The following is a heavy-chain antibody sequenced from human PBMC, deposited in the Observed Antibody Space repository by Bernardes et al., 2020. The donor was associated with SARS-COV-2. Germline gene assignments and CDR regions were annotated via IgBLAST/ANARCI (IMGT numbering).Heavy chain of an antibody. D-gene: IGHD5-12*01. J-gene: IGHJ2*01. V-gene: IGHV4-34*01. CDR3: ARGRDGHNYVRNHYFDV. Sequence: SETLSLTCAVYGGSFSDYYWDWIRQSPGKGLEWIGEINHSGSTNYNPSLQSRVTISVDTSKNQFSLKLSSVTAADTAVYYCARGRDGHNYVRNHYFDVLGRGTLVTVSS. CDR2: INHSGST. CDR1: GGSFSDYY.